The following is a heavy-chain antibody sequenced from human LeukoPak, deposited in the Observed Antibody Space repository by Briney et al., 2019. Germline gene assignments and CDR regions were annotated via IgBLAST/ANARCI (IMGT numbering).Heavy chain of an antibody. CDR3: ARGTYYYDSSGYGFDY. Sequence: GGSLRLSCAASGFTFSSYGMHWVRQAPGKGLEWVAVIWYDGSNKYYADSVKGRFTISRDNSKNTLYLQMSSLRAEDTAVYYCARGTYYYDSSGYGFDYWGQGTLVTVSS. D-gene: IGHD3-22*01. CDR2: IWYDGSNK. CDR1: GFTFSSYG. V-gene: IGHV3-33*01. J-gene: IGHJ4*02.